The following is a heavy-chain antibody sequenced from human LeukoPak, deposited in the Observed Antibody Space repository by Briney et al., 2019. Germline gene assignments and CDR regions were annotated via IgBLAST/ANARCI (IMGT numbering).Heavy chain of an antibody. V-gene: IGHV4-59*01. CDR3: ARIPQPPWDIAAAGTVDFDY. Sequence: SETLSLTCTVSGGSISSYYWSWIRQPPGKGLEWIGYIYYSGSTNYNPSLKSRVTISVDTSKNQFSLKLSSVTAADTAVYYCARIPQPPWDIAAAGTVDFDYWGQGTLVTVSS. J-gene: IGHJ4*02. CDR1: GGSISSYY. D-gene: IGHD6-13*01. CDR2: IYYSGST.